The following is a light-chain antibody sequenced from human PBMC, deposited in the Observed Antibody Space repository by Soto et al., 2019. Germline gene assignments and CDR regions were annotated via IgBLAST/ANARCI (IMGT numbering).Light chain of an antibody. CDR2: AAS. J-gene: IGKJ2*01. CDR1: QSVSSSY. Sequence: EIVLTQSPGTLSLSPGERATLSCRASQSVSSSYLAWYQRKPGQAPRLIIYAASSRATGIPDRFRGSGSGTGFTLTISRLEAEDFAVYYCQHFGSSSMYTFGQGTKLEIK. V-gene: IGKV3-20*01. CDR3: QHFGSSSMYT.